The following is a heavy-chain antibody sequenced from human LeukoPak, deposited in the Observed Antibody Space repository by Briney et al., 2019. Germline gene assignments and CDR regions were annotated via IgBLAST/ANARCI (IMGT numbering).Heavy chain of an antibody. J-gene: IGHJ4*02. Sequence: PGRSLRLSCAASGFTFSSYGIRWVRQAPGKGLEWVAVISNTGSNKYYADSVRGRFTVSRDNSKNTVYLQMNSLRTEDTAVYYCAKWGSGYYFDYWGQGTLVTVPS. CDR2: ISNTGSNK. CDR3: AKWGSGYYFDY. CDR1: GFTFSSYG. V-gene: IGHV3-30*18. D-gene: IGHD3-16*01.